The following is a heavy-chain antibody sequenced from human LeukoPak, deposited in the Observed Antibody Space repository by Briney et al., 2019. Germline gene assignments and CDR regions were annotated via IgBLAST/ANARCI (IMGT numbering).Heavy chain of an antibody. D-gene: IGHD6-6*01. CDR3: ARPAAPFAWFDP. CDR1: GGSISSSSYY. CDR2: IYYSGST. V-gene: IGHV4-39*01. J-gene: IGHJ5*02. Sequence: PAETLSLTCTVSGGSISSSSYYWGWIRQPPGKGLEWIGSIYYSGSTYYNPSLKSRVTISVDTSKNQFSLKLSSVTAADTAVYYCARPAAPFAWFDPWGQGTLVTVSS.